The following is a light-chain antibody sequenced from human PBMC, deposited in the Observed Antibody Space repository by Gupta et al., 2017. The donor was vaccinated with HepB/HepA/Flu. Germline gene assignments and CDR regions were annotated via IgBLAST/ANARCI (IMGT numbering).Light chain of an antibody. Sequence: ELVFTHSPATLSLSPGERATLSCRASQSVSSDLAWYHQKPGQAPRLLIYDASNRATGIPGRFSGSGSGTEFTLTISSREREDFAVYYCQQRSSWPITFGGGTKVEIK. J-gene: IGKJ4*01. CDR2: DAS. V-gene: IGKV3-11*01. CDR3: QQRSSWPIT. CDR1: QSVSSD.